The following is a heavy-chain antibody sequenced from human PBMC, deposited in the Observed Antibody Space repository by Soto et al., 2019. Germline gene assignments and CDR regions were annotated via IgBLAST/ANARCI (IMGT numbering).Heavy chain of an antibody. CDR1: GFSLSTSGVG. D-gene: IGHD3-3*01. Sequence: SGPTLVNPTQTLTLTCSFSGFSLSTSGVGVGWIRQPPGNALEWLALIYWDDEKRYSPSLKSRLTITKDASKNQVVLTMTNLDPVDTATDYYARGDSVGHYPYWGQGTPVTVSS. CDR3: ARGDSVGHYPY. V-gene: IGHV2-5*02. CDR2: IYWDDEK. J-gene: IGHJ4*02.